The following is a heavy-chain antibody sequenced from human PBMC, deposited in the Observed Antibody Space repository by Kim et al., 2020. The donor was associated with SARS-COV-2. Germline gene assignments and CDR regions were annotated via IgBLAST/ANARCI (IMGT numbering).Heavy chain of an antibody. CDR3: ARQPIAVAGRYY. CDR2: ISYDGSNK. CDR1: GFTFSSYA. Sequence: GGSLRLSCAASGFTFSSYAMHWVRQAPGKGLEWVAVISYDGSNKYYADSVKGRFTISRDNSKNTLYLQMNSLRAEDTAVYYCARQPIAVAGRYYWGQGTLVTVSS. V-gene: IGHV3-30*04. J-gene: IGHJ4*02. D-gene: IGHD6-19*01.